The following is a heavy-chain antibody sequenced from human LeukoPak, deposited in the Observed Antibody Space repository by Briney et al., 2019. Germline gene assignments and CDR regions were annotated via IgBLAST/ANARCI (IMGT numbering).Heavy chain of an antibody. V-gene: IGHV1-69*05. CDR2: IIPIFGTA. D-gene: IGHD3-22*01. Sequence: SVKVSCKASGYTFTSYAISWVRQAPGQGLEWMGGIIPIFGTANYAQKFQGRVTITTDESTSTAYMELSSLRSEDTAVYYCARGYYYDSSGYWEDYWGQGTLVTVSS. J-gene: IGHJ4*02. CDR3: ARGYYYDSSGYWEDY. CDR1: GYTFTSYA.